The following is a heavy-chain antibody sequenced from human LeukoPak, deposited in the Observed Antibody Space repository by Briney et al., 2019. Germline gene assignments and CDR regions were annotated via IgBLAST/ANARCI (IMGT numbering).Heavy chain of an antibody. CDR3: ARAQRYPYYFDY. D-gene: IGHD2-2*01. CDR2: IYSDGST. CDR1: GFTVSSNY. V-gene: IGHV3-53*01. J-gene: IGHJ4*02. Sequence: GGSLRLSCAASGFTVSSNYMSWVRQAPGKGLEWVSVIYSDGSTYYADSVKGRFTISRDNSKNTLYLQMNSLRAEDTAVYYCARAQRYPYYFDYWGQGTLVTVSS.